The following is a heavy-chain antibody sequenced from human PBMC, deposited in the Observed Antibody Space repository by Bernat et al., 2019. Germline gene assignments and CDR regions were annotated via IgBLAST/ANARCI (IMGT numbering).Heavy chain of an antibody. V-gene: IGHV3-23*01. CDR2: ISGSGGST. D-gene: IGHD3-10*01. J-gene: IGHJ4*02. CDR1: GFTFSSYA. Sequence: EVQLLESGGGLVQPGGSLRLSCAASGFTFSSYAMSWVRQAPGKGPEWVSAISGSGGSTYYADSVKGRFTISRDNSKNTLYLQMNSLRGEDTAVYYCAKDGRYYGSVSYDGDDYWGQGTLVTVSS. CDR3: AKDGRYYGSVSYDGDDY.